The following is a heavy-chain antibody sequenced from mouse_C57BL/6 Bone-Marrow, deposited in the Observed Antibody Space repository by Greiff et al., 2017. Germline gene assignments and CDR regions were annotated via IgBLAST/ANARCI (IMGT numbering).Heavy chain of an antibody. V-gene: IGHV1-12*01. D-gene: IGHD3-2*02. J-gene: IGHJ2*01. CDR1: GYTFTSYN. Sequence: SGAELVRPGASVKMSCKASGYTFTSYNIHWVKQTPRQGLEWIGAIYPGNGDTSYNQKFKGKATLTVDKSSSTAYMQLSSLTSEDSAVYFCARSGAAQGPDYWGQGTTLTVSS. CDR2: IYPGNGDT. CDR3: ARSGAAQGPDY.